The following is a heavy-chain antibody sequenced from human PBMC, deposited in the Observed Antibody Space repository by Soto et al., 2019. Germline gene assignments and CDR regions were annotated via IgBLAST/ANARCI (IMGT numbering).Heavy chain of an antibody. CDR3: GRDVAHGYTENV. Sequence: QVQLQESGPGLVKPSQTLSLACTVSGGSVGSGEYYYSWIRQPPGKGLEWIGYIYDSGITNYTPSLKGRVTISLGRSNKQVSLKLSSVTAADTAVYFRGRDVAHGYTENVWGQGTMVTVSS. V-gene: IGHV4-30-4*01. CDR2: IYDSGIT. CDR1: GGSVGSGEYY. D-gene: IGHD5-18*01. J-gene: IGHJ3*01.